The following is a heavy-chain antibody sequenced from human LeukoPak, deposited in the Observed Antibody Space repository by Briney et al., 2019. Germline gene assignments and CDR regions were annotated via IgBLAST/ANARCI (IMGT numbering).Heavy chain of an antibody. D-gene: IGHD6-13*01. Sequence: PGGSLRLSCAASGFTLSSYAMIGVRQAPGKGREWVSAISGSCGRTYYADSVKGRFTISRDNSKNTLYLQLNSLRAEDTAVYYCAKEAVAAAGGIDYWGQGTLVTVSS. J-gene: IGHJ4*02. CDR3: AKEAVAAAGGIDY. V-gene: IGHV3-23*01. CDR1: GFTLSSYA. CDR2: ISGSCGRT.